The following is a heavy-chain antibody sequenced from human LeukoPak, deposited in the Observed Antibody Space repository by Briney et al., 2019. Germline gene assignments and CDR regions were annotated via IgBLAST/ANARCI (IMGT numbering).Heavy chain of an antibody. Sequence: GGSLRLSCAASGFTFDDYAMHWVRQAPGKGLEWVSGISWNSGSIGYADSVKGRFTISRDNSRNTLFLQMNTLRAEDTATYYCARPPTSLNGYYGMDVWGQGTTVTVSS. CDR2: ISWNSGSI. D-gene: IGHD5-12*01. CDR3: ARPPTSLNGYYGMDV. J-gene: IGHJ6*02. CDR1: GFTFDDYA. V-gene: IGHV3-9*01.